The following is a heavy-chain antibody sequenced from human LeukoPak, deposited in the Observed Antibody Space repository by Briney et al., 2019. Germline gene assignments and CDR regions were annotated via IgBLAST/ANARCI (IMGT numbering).Heavy chain of an antibody. CDR1: GYIFINNY. CDR3: ARDQEGFDY. V-gene: IGHV1-46*01. Sequence: ASVKVSCKASGYIFINNYIQWVRQAPEQGLEWVGMIYPRDGSTSYAQNFQGRVTVTRDTSTSTVHMELSGLTSEDTAVYYCARDQEGFDYWGQGTLVTVSS. CDR2: IYPRDGST. J-gene: IGHJ4*02.